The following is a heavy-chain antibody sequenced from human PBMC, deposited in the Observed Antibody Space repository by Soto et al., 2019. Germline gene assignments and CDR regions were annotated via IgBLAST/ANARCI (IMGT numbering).Heavy chain of an antibody. Sequence: QVQLQESGPGLVKPSGTLSLTCAVSGGSISSSNWWSWVRQPQGKGLEWIGEIYHSGSTNYNPSLKSRVTISVDKSQNQCSLKLSSVTAADTAVYYFARIAAAGTNFYYCGQGTLVTVSS. CDR3: ARIAAAGTNFYY. J-gene: IGHJ4*02. D-gene: IGHD6-13*01. CDR1: GGSISSSNW. CDR2: IYHSGST. V-gene: IGHV4-4*02.